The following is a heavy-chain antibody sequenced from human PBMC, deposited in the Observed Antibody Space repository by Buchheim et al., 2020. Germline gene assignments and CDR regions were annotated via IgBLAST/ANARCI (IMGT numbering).Heavy chain of an antibody. Sequence: EVQLLESGGGLVQPGGSLRLSCAASGFTFSSYAMSWVRQAPGKGLEWVSAISGSGGSTYYADSVKGRFTIYRDNSKNTLYLQMNSLRAEDTAVYYCAKEGPPLVYCGGDCPSVYFDYWGQGTL. J-gene: IGHJ4*02. D-gene: IGHD2-21*02. CDR1: GFTFSSYA. CDR2: ISGSGGST. V-gene: IGHV3-23*01. CDR3: AKEGPPLVYCGGDCPSVYFDY.